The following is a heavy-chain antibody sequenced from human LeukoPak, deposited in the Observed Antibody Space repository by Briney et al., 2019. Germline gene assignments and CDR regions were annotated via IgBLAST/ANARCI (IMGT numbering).Heavy chain of an antibody. V-gene: IGHV4-61*02. J-gene: IGHJ2*01. Sequence: SETLSLTCTVSGGSITTSHYYWSWIRQPAGKGLEWIGRIYTSGSTNYNPSLKSRVTISVDTSKNQFSLKLSSVTAADTAVYYCAREGGPWYFDLWGRGTLVTVSS. D-gene: IGHD3-16*01. CDR1: GGSITTSHYY. CDR3: AREGGPWYFDL. CDR2: IYTSGST.